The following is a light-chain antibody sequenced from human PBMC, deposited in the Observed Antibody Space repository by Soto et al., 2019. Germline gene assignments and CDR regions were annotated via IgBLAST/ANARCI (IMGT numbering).Light chain of an antibody. CDR1: QSVGTN. Sequence: EIVMTQSPATLSMSPGERATLSCRASQSVGTNVAWFQQKPGQPPRLLMYGASTWASGIPVRFSGSGSGTDFTLTISSLQSEDFAIYHCQQYNTWTWTFGQGTKVEVK. CDR2: GAS. CDR3: QQYNTWTWT. J-gene: IGKJ1*01. V-gene: IGKV3-15*01.